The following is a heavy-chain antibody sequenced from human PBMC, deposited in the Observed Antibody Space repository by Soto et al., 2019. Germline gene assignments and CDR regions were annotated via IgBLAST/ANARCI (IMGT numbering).Heavy chain of an antibody. J-gene: IGHJ6*02. V-gene: IGHV4-34*01. CDR1: GGSFSGYY. CDR2: INHSGST. Sequence: PSETLSLTCAVYGGSFSGYYWSWTRQPPGKGLEWIGEINHSGSTNYNPSLKSRVTISVDTSKNQFSLKLSSVTAADTAVYYCARGDSMKPYYYYGMDVWGQGTTVTVSS. D-gene: IGHD3-22*01. CDR3: ARGDSMKPYYYYGMDV.